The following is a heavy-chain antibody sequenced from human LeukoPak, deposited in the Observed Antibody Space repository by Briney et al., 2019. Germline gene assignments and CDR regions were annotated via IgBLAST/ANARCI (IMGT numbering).Heavy chain of an antibody. Sequence: GESLKISCKVSGYSFTSYWIGWGRQMPGKGLEWMGIIYPGDSDTRYSPSFQGQVTISADKSISTAYLQWSSLKASDTAMYYCARQTAAGTAGNWFDPWGQGTLVTVSS. J-gene: IGHJ5*02. V-gene: IGHV5-51*01. D-gene: IGHD6-13*01. CDR3: ARQTAAGTAGNWFDP. CDR1: GYSFTSYW. CDR2: IYPGDSDT.